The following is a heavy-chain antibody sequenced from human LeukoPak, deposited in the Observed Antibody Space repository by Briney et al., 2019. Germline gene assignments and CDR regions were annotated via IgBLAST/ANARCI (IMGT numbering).Heavy chain of an antibody. CDR3: ARSQRPQTYYYDSSGYFVDY. Sequence: GGSLRLSCAASGFTFSSYAMHWVRQAPGKGLEWVAVISYDGSNKYYADSVEGRFTISRDNSKNTLYLQMNSLRAEDTAVYYCARSQRPQTYYYDSSGYFVDYWGQGTLVTVSS. CDR1: GFTFSSYA. V-gene: IGHV3-30*04. D-gene: IGHD3-22*01. J-gene: IGHJ4*02. CDR2: ISYDGSNK.